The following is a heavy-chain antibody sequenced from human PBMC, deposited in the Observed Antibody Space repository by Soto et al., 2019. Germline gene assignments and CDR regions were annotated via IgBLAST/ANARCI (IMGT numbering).Heavy chain of an antibody. CDR1: GYTFTSYG. V-gene: IGHV1-18*04. Sequence: QVQLVQSGAEVKKPGASVKVSCKASGYTFTSYGISWVRQAPGQGLEWMGWISAYNGNTNYAQKLQGRVTMTTDTSTSTAYIELRSLRCDDTAVYYCARGVGGIAAAEVYFDYWGQGTLVTVSS. J-gene: IGHJ4*02. D-gene: IGHD6-13*01. CDR3: ARGVGGIAAAEVYFDY. CDR2: ISAYNGNT.